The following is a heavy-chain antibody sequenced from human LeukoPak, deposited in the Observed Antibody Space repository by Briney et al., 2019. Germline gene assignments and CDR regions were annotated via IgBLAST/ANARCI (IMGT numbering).Heavy chain of an antibody. V-gene: IGHV1-2*02. CDR2: INPNSGGT. D-gene: IGHD2-2*01. CDR3: ARGYCSSTSCYDWLDP. J-gene: IGHJ5*02. Sequence: GASVKVSCKASGYTFTGYYMHWVRQAPGQGLEWMGWINPNSGGTNYAQKFQGRVTMTRDTSISTAYMELSRLRSDDTAVYYCARGYCSSTSCYDWLDPWGQGTLVTVSS. CDR1: GYTFTGYY.